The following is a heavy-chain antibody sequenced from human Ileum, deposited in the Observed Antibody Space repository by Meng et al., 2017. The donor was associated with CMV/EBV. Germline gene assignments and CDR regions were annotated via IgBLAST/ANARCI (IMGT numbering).Heavy chain of an antibody. CDR3: ARASPQRRFLSY. J-gene: IGHJ4*02. V-gene: IGHV4-34*01. Sequence: QVQLQQWGAGLLKPSETLSLMCAVQGSAFSDYYWTGIRQFPGKGLEWIGEINHRGNTNYNPSLKSRVTISIDTSRNQFSLKLTSVTATDKAVYYCARASPQRRFLSYWGQGTLVTVSS. D-gene: IGHD3-3*01. CDR1: GSAFSDYY. CDR2: INHRGNT.